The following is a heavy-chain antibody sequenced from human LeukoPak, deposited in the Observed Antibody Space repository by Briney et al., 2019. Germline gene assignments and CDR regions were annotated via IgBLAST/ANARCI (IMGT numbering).Heavy chain of an antibody. J-gene: IGHJ4*02. D-gene: IGHD1-26*01. CDR1: EFTFSSYW. V-gene: IGHV3-74*01. CDR2: ITSDGSST. CDR3: SRGVGATDS. Sequence: GGSLSLSCTASEFTFSSYWIHWFRQAPGKGLEWVSRITSDGSSTSHADSVKGRFTISRDNAKNTLYLQMNSLRAEDTAVYYCSRGVGATDSWGQGTLVTVSS.